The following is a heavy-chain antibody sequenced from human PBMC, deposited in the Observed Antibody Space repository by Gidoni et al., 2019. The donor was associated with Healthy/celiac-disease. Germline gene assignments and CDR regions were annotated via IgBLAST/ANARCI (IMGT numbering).Heavy chain of an antibody. J-gene: IGHJ3*02. CDR1: GFTFSSYE. D-gene: IGHD3-3*01. Sequence: EVQLVVSGGGLVQPGGSLRLSCAASGFTFSSYEMNWVRQAPGKGLEWVSYISSSGRTIYYADSVKGRFTISRDNAKNSLYLQMNSLRAEDTAVYYCARDDFWTGGAFDIWGQGTMVTVSS. CDR2: ISSSGRTI. V-gene: IGHV3-48*03. CDR3: ARDDFWTGGAFDI.